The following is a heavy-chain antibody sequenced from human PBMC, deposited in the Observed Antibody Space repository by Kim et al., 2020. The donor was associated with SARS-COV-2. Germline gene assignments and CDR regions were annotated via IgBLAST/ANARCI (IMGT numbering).Heavy chain of an antibody. D-gene: IGHD1-26*01. CDR1: GGSISSSSYY. CDR3: ARDDGARIDY. Sequence: SETLSLTYTVSGGSISSSSYYWGWIRQPPGKGLEWIGSIYYSGSTYYNPSLKSRVTISVDTSKNQFSLKLSSVTAADTAVYYCARDDGARIDYWGQGTLVTVSS. CDR2: IYYSGST. J-gene: IGHJ4*02. V-gene: IGHV4-39*07.